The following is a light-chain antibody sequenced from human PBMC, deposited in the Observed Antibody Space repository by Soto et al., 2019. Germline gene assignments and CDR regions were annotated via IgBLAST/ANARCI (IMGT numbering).Light chain of an antibody. CDR3: QHYNSYPLT. CDR2: KAS. CDR1: QSISSL. V-gene: IGKV1-5*03. J-gene: IGKJ5*01. Sequence: DIQMTQSPSTLSASVGDRVTITCRASQSISSLLAWYQQKPGRAPTLLIYKASTLESGVPSRFSGSGSGTEFSLTISSLQPDDSATYFCQHYNSYPLTFGQGTRVEIK.